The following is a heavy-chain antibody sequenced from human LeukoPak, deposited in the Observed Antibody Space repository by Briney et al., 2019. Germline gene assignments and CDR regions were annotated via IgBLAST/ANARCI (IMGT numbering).Heavy chain of an antibody. J-gene: IGHJ2*01. CDR2: INHSAST. D-gene: IGHD2-2*01. CDR1: GGSFSGYY. Sequence: SETLSLTCAVYGGSFSGYYWSWIRQPPGKGLEWIGEINHSASTNYNPSLKSRVTISVDTSKNQFSLKLCSVTAADTAVYYCARGHRPIPGHCSSTSCPPRYFDLWGRGTLVTVSS. CDR3: ARGHRPIPGHCSSTSCPPRYFDL. V-gene: IGHV4-34*01.